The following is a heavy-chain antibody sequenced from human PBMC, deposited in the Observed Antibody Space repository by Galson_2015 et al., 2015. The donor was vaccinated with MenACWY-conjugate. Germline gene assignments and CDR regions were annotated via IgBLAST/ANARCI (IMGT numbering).Heavy chain of an antibody. CDR2: INSDNGKT. D-gene: IGHD1-14*01. CDR1: GDSLNAYG. CDR3: AREAPVGRLTGDF. V-gene: IGHV1-18*01. Sequence: GAEEKKGGGEGEEGRKEEGDSLNAYGISWLRQAPGQGPEWMGWINSDNGKTYYAQNLQGRLTMTTDTSTRTGYMELVSLRSADAAVYYCAREAPVGRLTGDFWGQGTLVIVSS. J-gene: IGHJ4*02.